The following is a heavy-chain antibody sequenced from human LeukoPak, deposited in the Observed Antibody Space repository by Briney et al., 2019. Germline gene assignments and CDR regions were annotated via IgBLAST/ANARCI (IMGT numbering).Heavy chain of an antibody. CDR1: GVSITNYY. CDR2: MYISGST. Sequence: SETLSLTCTVSGVSITNYYWAWIRQPAGKGLEWIGRMYISGSTNYNPSPKSRVSISIDKTKNQFSLKLRSVTAADTAVYYCARDYLVGAPLDSWGQGTLVTVSS. CDR3: ARDYLVGAPLDS. V-gene: IGHV4-4*07. J-gene: IGHJ4*02. D-gene: IGHD1-26*01.